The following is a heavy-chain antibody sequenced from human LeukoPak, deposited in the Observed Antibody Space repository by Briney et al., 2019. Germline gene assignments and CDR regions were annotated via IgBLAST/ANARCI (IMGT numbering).Heavy chain of an antibody. CDR1: GYTFTSYG. Sequence: ASVKVSCKASGYTFTSYGIGWVRQAPGQGLEWMGWISAYNGNTNYAQKLQGRVTMTTDTSTSTAYMELRSLRSDDTAVYYCARDRLITMVRGRAFDIWGQGTMVTVSS. CDR3: ARDRLITMVRGRAFDI. CDR2: ISAYNGNT. J-gene: IGHJ3*02. V-gene: IGHV1-18*01. D-gene: IGHD3-10*01.